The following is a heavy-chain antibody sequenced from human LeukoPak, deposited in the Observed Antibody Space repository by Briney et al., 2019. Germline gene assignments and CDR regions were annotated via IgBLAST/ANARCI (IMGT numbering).Heavy chain of an antibody. CDR1: GGPIIGYY. D-gene: IGHD2-15*01. CDR2: IHYIGST. J-gene: IGHJ4*02. V-gene: IGHV4-59*01. Sequence: PSETLSLTCAVSGGPIIGYYWSWIRQPPGKGLEWIGYIHYIGSTNYNPSLKSRVTISVDTPKNQFSLKVSSVTAADTAVYYCARDVLPPDYWGQGTLVTVSS. CDR3: ARDVLPPDY.